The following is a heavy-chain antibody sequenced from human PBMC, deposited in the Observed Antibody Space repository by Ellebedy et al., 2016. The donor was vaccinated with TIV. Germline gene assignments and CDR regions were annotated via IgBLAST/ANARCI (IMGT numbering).Heavy chain of an antibody. Sequence: MPSETLSLTCSVSGGSFPSYYWSWIRQPPGKGLEWIGYISDSGSTNYNPSLKSRVTISVDTSKNQFSLKLSSVTAADTAVYYCARDNYYGMDFWGQGTTVTVSS. CDR3: ARDNYYGMDF. CDR1: GGSFPSYY. V-gene: IGHV4-59*12. CDR2: ISDSGST. J-gene: IGHJ6*02.